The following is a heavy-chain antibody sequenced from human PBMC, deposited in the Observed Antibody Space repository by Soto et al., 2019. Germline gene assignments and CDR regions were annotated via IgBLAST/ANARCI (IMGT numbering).Heavy chain of an antibody. CDR2: IYPGDSDT. Sequence: PGESMKISCRASEYTFNAYWLGWVRQMPGKGLEWVGVIYPGDSDTRYSPSFRGQVTLPADKCISHVYLQWSSPKASDTAKYYCARNRLRQYYYGMDVWGQGTTVTVS. CDR3: ARNRLRQYYYGMDV. V-gene: IGHV5-51*01. D-gene: IGHD3-10*01. CDR1: EYTFNAYW. J-gene: IGHJ6*02.